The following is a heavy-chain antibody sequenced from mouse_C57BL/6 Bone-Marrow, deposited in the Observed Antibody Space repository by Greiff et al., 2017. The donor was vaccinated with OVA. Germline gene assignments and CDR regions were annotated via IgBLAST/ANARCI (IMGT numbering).Heavy chain of an antibody. CDR2: IYPGDGDT. CDR1: GYAFSSYW. D-gene: IGHD2-1*01. J-gene: IGHJ4*01. V-gene: IGHV1-80*01. Sequence: VQLQQSGAELVKPGASVKISCKASGYAFSSYWMNWVKQRPGKGLEWIGQIYPGDGDTNYNGKFKGKATLTADKSSSTAYMQLSSLTSEDSAVYFCARWGNYDYAMDYWGQGTSVTVSS. CDR3: ARWGNYDYAMDY.